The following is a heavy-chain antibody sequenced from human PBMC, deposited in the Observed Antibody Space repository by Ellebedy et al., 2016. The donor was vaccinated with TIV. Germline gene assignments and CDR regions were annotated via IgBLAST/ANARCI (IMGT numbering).Heavy chain of an antibody. CDR3: ARDTTDDDFWGGSFRSGYFDL. D-gene: IGHD3-3*01. V-gene: IGHV1-69*13. J-gene: IGHJ2*01. CDR2: IIPVYGIP. CDR1: GGTFSTSA. Sequence: AASVKVSCKASGGTFSTSAISWVRQAPGQCLVWLGGIIPVYGIPSYAQKFQGTVTITAEESTNTVYMEVSSLRPEDTAVYYCARDTTDDDFWGGSFRSGYFDLWGRGTLVTVSS.